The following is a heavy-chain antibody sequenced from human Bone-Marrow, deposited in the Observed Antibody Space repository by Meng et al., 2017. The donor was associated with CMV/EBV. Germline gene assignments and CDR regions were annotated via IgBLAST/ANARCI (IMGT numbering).Heavy chain of an antibody. Sequence: SVGSVTSDSYYWSWIRQPPGKGLEWIGYIYYSGSTDYNPSLKSRVTISADTSKNQFSLNLTSVTAADTAVYYCARQGWAAADYFDRWGQGTLVTVSS. J-gene: IGHJ4*02. CDR2: IYYSGST. D-gene: IGHD6-13*01. CDR1: VGSVTSDSYY. CDR3: ARQGWAAADYFDR. V-gene: IGHV4-61*01.